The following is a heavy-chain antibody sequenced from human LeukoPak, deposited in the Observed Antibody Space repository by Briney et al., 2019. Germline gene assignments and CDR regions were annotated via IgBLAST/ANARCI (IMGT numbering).Heavy chain of an antibody. CDR1: GGTFSSYA. J-gene: IGHJ6*02. Sequence: ASVKVSCKASGGTFSSYAISWVRQAPGQGLEWMGGIIPIVDTANYAQKFQGRVTITADESTSTAYMELSSLRSEDTAVYYCARVSIAARLNYYYGMDVWGQGTTVTVSS. CDR3: ARVSIAARLNYYYGMDV. CDR2: IIPIVDTA. D-gene: IGHD6-6*01. V-gene: IGHV1-69*13.